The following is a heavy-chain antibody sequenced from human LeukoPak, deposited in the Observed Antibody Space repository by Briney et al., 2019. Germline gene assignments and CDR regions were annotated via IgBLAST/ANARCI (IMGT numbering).Heavy chain of an antibody. CDR2: INHSGST. CDR3: ARESGGYSYGFDY. Sequence: GSLRLSCAASGFTFSSYSMNWVRQPPGKGLEWIGEINHSGSTNYNPSLKSRVTISVDTSKNQFSLKLSSVTAADTAVYYCARESGGYSYGFDYWGQGTLVTVSS. D-gene: IGHD5-18*01. V-gene: IGHV4-34*01. CDR1: GFTFSSYS. J-gene: IGHJ4*02.